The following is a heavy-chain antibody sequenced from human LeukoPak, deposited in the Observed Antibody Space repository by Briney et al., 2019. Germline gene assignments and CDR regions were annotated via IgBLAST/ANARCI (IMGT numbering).Heavy chain of an antibody. D-gene: IGHD3-10*02. CDR2: ISSSGSTI. CDR1: GFTVSSNY. CDR3: AELGITMIGGV. V-gene: IGHV3-48*03. Sequence: GGSLRLSCAASGFTVSSNYMNWVRQAPGKGLEWVSYISSSGSTIYYADSVKGRFTISRDNAKNSLYLQMNSLRAEDTVVYYCAELGITMIGGVWGKGTTVTISS. J-gene: IGHJ6*04.